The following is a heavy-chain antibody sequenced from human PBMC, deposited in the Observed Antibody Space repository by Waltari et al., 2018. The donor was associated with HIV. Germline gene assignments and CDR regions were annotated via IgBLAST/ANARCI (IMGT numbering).Heavy chain of an antibody. V-gene: IGHV4-59*01. D-gene: IGHD1-26*01. J-gene: IGHJ5*02. CDR1: GGSFISYH. CDR3: ARVLFAVGSNWFDP. CDR2: IYYTGRT. Sequence: QVQLQESGPGLVKPSETLSLTCTASGGSFISYHWTWIRQPPGKGLEWIGYIYYTGRTNCNPSLKGRVTISVDTSKNQFSLKLSSVTAADTAVYYCARVLFAVGSNWFDPWGQGTLVTVSS.